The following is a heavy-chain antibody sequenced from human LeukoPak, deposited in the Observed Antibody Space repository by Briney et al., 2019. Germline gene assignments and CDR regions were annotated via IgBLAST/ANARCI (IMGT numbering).Heavy chain of an antibody. J-gene: IGHJ4*02. CDR1: GFTFSTYW. CDR2: ISPDGSTT. V-gene: IGHV3-74*01. CDR3: VRGSSTWSPLGDY. D-gene: IGHD6-13*01. Sequence: RGSLRLSCAASGFTFSTYWMRWVRQAPGQGPVWVSRISPDGSTTTYADSVRGRFSISRDNAKNTLYMQMNSLRVDDTAVYYCVRGSSTWSPLGDYWGQGTLVTVST.